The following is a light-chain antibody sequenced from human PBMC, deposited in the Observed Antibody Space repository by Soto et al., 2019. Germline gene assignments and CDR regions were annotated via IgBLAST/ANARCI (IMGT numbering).Light chain of an antibody. Sequence: AIQLTQSPSSLSASVGDRVTITCRASQGISSYLAWYQQKPGKAPKLLIYAASTLQSGVPSRFSGSGSGTDFTLTISCLQSEDFATYYCQQYYSYRTFGQGTKVDIK. CDR3: QQYYSYRT. CDR2: AAS. J-gene: IGKJ1*01. CDR1: QGISSY. V-gene: IGKV1-8*01.